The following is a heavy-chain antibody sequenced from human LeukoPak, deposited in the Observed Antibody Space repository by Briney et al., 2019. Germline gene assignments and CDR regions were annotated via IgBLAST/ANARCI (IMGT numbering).Heavy chain of an antibody. CDR3: ASQTTSSSWYRIDY. CDR2: INHSGST. D-gene: IGHD6-13*01. CDR1: GGSFSGYY. Sequence: SETLSLTCAVYGGSFSGYYWSWIRQPPGKGLEWIGEINHSGSTSYNPSLKSRVTISVDTSKNQFSLKLSSVTAADTAVYYCASQTTSSSWYRIDYWGQGTLVTASS. J-gene: IGHJ4*02. V-gene: IGHV4-34*01.